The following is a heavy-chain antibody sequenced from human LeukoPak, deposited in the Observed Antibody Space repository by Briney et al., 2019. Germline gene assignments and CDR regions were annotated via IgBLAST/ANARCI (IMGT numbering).Heavy chain of an antibody. CDR2: IYSGGST. Sequence: PGGSLRLSCAASGFTVSSNYMSWVRQAPGKGLEWVSVIYSGGSTYYADSVKGRFTISRDNSKNTLYLQMNSLRAEDTAVYYCAKNGLRRNDAFDIWGQGTMVTVSS. D-gene: IGHD4-17*01. V-gene: IGHV3-53*01. CDR1: GFTVSSNY. J-gene: IGHJ3*02. CDR3: AKNGLRRNDAFDI.